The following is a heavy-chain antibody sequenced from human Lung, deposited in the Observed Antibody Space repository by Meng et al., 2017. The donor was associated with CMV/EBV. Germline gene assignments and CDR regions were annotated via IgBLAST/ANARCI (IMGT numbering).Heavy chain of an antibody. CDR1: GDSITNHNW. V-gene: IGHV4-4*02. CDR3: LRRSGGSV. D-gene: IGHD3-10*01. Sequence: QGQCRESGPALVKPSETLSLPCAVPGDSITNHNWWAWVRQPPGKGLEWIGEIPHRGSSAYNPSLKSRVSMSIDKSKNQCSLKLTSVTAADTAVYHCLRRSGGSVWGQGTLVTVSS. J-gene: IGHJ1*01. CDR2: IPHRGSS.